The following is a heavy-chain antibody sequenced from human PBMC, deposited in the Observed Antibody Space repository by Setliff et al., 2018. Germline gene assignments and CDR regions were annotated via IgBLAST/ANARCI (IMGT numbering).Heavy chain of an antibody. CDR1: GDTFRSYG. J-gene: IGHJ6*03. CDR2: TIPMFGST. V-gene: IGHV1-69*05. D-gene: IGHD5-18*01. Sequence: ASVKVSCKASGDTFRSYGISWVRQAPGQGLEWMGGTIPMFGSTSYAQKFQGRVTIITDESTTTVYMELSSLGSEDTAVYYCVREGVDTRSSTDYRYYMDVWGKGTTVTVSS. CDR3: VREGVDTRSSTDYRYYMDV.